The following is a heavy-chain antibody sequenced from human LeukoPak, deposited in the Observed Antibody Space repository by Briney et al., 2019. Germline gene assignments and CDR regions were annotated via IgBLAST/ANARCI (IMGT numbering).Heavy chain of an antibody. CDR3: ARGGDYYDSSGSLDY. V-gene: IGHV4-38-2*02. J-gene: IGHJ4*02. CDR2: IYHSGST. CDR1: GYSISSGYY. D-gene: IGHD3-22*01. Sequence: SETLSLTCTVSGYSISSGYYWGWIRQPPGKGLEWIGSIYHSGSTYYNPSLKSRVTISVDTSKNQFSLKLSSVTAADTAVYYCARGGDYYDSSGSLDYWGQGTLVTVSS.